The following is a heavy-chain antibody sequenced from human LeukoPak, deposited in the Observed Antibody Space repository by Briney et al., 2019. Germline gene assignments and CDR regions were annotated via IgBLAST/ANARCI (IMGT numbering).Heavy chain of an antibody. D-gene: IGHD3-10*01. CDR1: GGTFSNFA. CDR3: ARQRSTGNYGRGYFDY. V-gene: IGHV1-69*05. CDR2: FIPISGPA. Sequence: ASVKLSCKASGGTFSNFAISWVRQAPGQGLEWMGRFIPISGPATYAQRFQGRVTITTDESTNTRYMELSSLRSEDTAVYYCARQRSTGNYGRGYFDYWGQGTLVTVSS. J-gene: IGHJ4*02.